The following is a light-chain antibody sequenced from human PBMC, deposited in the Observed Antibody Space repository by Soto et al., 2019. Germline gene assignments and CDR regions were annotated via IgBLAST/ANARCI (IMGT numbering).Light chain of an antibody. CDR2: WAS. V-gene: IGKV4-1*01. J-gene: IGKJ4*01. Sequence: DIVMTQSPDSLAVSLGERATINCKSSQSVLYSSNNKNYSAWYQQKPGQPPKLLIYWASTRESGVPDRFSGSGSGTDFTLTISSLLAEDVAVYYCQQYYTAPFTFGGGTKVEIK. CDR1: QSVLYSSNNKNY. CDR3: QQYYTAPFT.